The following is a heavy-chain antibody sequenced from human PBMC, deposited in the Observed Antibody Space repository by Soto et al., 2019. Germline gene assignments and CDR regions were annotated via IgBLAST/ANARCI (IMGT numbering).Heavy chain of an antibody. V-gene: IGHV2-5*02. Sequence: QITLKESGPTLVKPTQTLTLTCTFSGFSLSTSGVGVGWIRQPPGKALEWLALIYWDDDKRYSPSLKSRLTITKDTSKNQVVLTMTNIDPVDTANYYCAHTKVAGIDYWGQGTLVTVSS. D-gene: IGHD6-19*01. J-gene: IGHJ4*02. CDR1: GFSLSTSGVG. CDR3: AHTKVAGIDY. CDR2: IYWDDDK.